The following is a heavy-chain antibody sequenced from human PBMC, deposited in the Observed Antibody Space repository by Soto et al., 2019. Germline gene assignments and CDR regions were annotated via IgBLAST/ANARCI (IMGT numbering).Heavy chain of an antibody. J-gene: IGHJ6*02. Sequence: PGGSLRLSCAASGFTFSYYSMNWVRQAPGKGLEWVSSISSSSSYIYYADSVKGRFTNSRDNAKNSLYLQMNSLRAEDTAVYYCARGRYRDYYYGMDVWGQGTTVTVSS. CDR2: ISSSSSYI. D-gene: IGHD4-4*01. V-gene: IGHV3-21*01. CDR1: GFTFSYYS. CDR3: ARGRYRDYYYGMDV.